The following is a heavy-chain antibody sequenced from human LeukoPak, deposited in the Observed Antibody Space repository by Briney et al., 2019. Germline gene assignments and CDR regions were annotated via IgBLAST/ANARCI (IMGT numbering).Heavy chain of an antibody. D-gene: IGHD3/OR15-3a*01. CDR1: GYTFTNHY. CDR3: ARETRGDDFDPYFDY. CDR2: INPSGDDT. J-gene: IGHJ4*02. V-gene: IGHV1-46*01. Sequence: ASVKVSCKTSGYTFTNHYMHWMRQAPGQGLEWMGIINPSGDDTSYAQKFQGRVTMTRDMSTSTVYMELSSLRSEDTAVYYCARETRGDDFDPYFDYWGQGSLVTVSS.